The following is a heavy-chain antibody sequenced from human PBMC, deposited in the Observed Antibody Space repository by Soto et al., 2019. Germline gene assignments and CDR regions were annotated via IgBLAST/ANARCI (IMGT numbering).Heavy chain of an antibody. CDR2: IYYSGST. J-gene: IGHJ5*02. V-gene: IGHV4-39*01. Sequence: QLQLYESGPGLVKPSETLSLTCNVSGGSISRISYYWGWIRQPPGKGLEWIGSIYYSGSTYYNPSLKSRVTISVDTSKNQFSLKLSSVTAADTAVYYCASHSGYCISTNCYLYNWFDPWGQGTLVTVSS. CDR1: GGSISRISYY. CDR3: ASHSGYCISTNCYLYNWFDP. D-gene: IGHD2-2*01.